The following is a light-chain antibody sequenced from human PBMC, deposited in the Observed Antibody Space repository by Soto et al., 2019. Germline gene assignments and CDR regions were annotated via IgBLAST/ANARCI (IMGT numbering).Light chain of an antibody. CDR3: SSYGGPNNSNYV. Sequence: QSALTQPPSASGSPGQSVTISCTGTSRDVGAYNYVSWYQQHPGKAPKLMISEVNKRPSGVPDRFSGSKSGNTASLTVSGLQPEYEADYYCSSYGGPNNSNYVFGTGTKLTVL. V-gene: IGLV2-8*01. CDR2: EVN. CDR1: SRDVGAYNY. J-gene: IGLJ1*01.